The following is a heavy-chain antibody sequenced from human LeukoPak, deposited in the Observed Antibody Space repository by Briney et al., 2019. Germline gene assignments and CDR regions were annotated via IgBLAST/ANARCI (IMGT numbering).Heavy chain of an antibody. D-gene: IGHD4-17*01. V-gene: IGHV3-7*01. Sequence: GGPLRLSCAASGFIFSNYWMSWVRQAPGKGLEWVANIKQDGSEKYYVDSVKGRFTISRDNAKNSLYLQMNSLRVEDTAIYYCATVGAVTDGAFDVWGQGTMVTVSS. J-gene: IGHJ3*01. CDR1: GFIFSNYW. CDR3: ATVGAVTDGAFDV. CDR2: IKQDGSEK.